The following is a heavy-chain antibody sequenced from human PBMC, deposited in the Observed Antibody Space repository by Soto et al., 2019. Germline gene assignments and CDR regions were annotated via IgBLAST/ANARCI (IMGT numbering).Heavy chain of an antibody. V-gene: IGHV1-18*04. D-gene: IGHD1-26*01. J-gene: IGHJ4*02. CDR3: ARDHWDSAAGINFDY. CDR2: ISAYNGNT. Sequence: AAVKVSCKAAGYTFTSDGSSWVGQAPGRGLEWMGWISAYNGNTNYAQKLQGRVTMTTDTSTSTAYMELRSLRSDDTAVYYCARDHWDSAAGINFDYWGQGTLVTVSS. CDR1: GYTFTSDG.